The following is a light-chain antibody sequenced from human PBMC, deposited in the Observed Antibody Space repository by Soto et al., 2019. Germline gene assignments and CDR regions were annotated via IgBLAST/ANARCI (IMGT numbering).Light chain of an antibody. V-gene: IGKV1-9*01. Sequence: DIQLTQSPSFLSASVGDRVTITCRASQGISSYLAWYQQKPGKAPKLLIYAAPILQSGVPSRFSGSGSVTEFTLTISSLQPEDFATYYCQQLNSYPRTFGQGTKVEI. J-gene: IGKJ1*01. CDR3: QQLNSYPRT. CDR2: AAP. CDR1: QGISSY.